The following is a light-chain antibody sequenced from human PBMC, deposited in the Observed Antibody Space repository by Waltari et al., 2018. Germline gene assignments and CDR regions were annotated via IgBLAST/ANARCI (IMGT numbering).Light chain of an antibody. CDR2: DVS. CDR1: STDVGGYNS. CDR3: CSYAGSYTYWV. Sequence: QSALTQPPSVSGSPGQSVTISCTGTSTDVGGYNSVSWYLHHPGTAPKLIIYDVSERPSGVPDRFSGSKSGNTASLTISGLQADDEADYFCCSYAGSYTYWVFGGGTTLTVL. J-gene: IGLJ3*02. V-gene: IGLV2-11*01.